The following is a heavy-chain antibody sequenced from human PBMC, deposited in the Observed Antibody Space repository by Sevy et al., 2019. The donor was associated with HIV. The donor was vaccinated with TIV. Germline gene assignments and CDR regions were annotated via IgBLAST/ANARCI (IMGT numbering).Heavy chain of an antibody. Sequence: GGSLRLSCAASGFTFDHHAMHWVRQTPGKGLEWVSGISWNSASVAYADSVKGRFTISRDNAEKSRYLQMNSLRSEDTALYYCAKVPGYSYGLALWYFDLWGRGTLVTVSS. CDR1: GFTFDHHA. CDR2: ISWNSASV. D-gene: IGHD5-18*01. V-gene: IGHV3-9*01. J-gene: IGHJ2*01. CDR3: AKVPGYSYGLALWYFDL.